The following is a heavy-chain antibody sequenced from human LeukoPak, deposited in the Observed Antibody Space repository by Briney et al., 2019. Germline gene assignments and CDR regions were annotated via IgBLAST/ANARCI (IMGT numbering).Heavy chain of an antibody. D-gene: IGHD1-26*01. V-gene: IGHV3-23*01. J-gene: IGHJ6*03. Sequence: GGSLRLSCAASGFTFSTYAMSWVRQAAGEGLEWVSLISGSGGGTYYADSVKGRFTISRDNSKNTLYLQLNSLRVEDTAVYYCAKNRGAGSHYYYHMNVWGKGTTVTVSS. CDR2: ISGSGGGT. CDR1: GFTFSTYA. CDR3: AKNRGAGSHYYYHMNV.